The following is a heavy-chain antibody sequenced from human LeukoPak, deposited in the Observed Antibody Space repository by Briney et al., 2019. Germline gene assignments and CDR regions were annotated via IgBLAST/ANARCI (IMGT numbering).Heavy chain of an antibody. Sequence: GASVKVSCKASGYTFTSYAMHWVRQAPGQRLEWMGWINAGNGNTKYSQKFQGRVTITRDTSASTAYMELSSLRSEDTAVYYCARGYSSSWYDFDYWGQGTLVTVSS. CDR1: GYTFTSYA. V-gene: IGHV1-3*01. CDR3: ARGYSSSWYDFDY. J-gene: IGHJ4*02. CDR2: INAGNGNT. D-gene: IGHD6-13*01.